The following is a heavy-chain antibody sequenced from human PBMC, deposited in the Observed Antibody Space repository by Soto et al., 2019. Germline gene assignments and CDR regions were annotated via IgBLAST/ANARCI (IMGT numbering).Heavy chain of an antibody. CDR2: IKSKTDGGTT. Sequence: GGSLRLSCAASGFTFSNAWMSWVRQAPGKGLEWVGRIKSKTDGGTTDYAAPVQGRFTISRDDSKNTLYLQMNSLKTEDTAVYYCTTDPLATVPRPFDYWGQGTLVTVSS. CDR3: TTDPLATVPRPFDY. CDR1: GFTFSNAW. J-gene: IGHJ4*02. D-gene: IGHD4-17*01. V-gene: IGHV3-15*01.